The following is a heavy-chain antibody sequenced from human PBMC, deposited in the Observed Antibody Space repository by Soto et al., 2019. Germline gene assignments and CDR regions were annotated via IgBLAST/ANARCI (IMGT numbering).Heavy chain of an antibody. CDR1: GGTFSSYG. D-gene: IGHD4-17*01. J-gene: IGHJ4*02. CDR3: ARTTVTETRYFDY. Sequence: VQLVQSGAEVKKPGSSVKVSCKASGGTFSSYGITWVRQAPGQGLQWMGDIIPISGTSNYAQKFQGRVMITADESTSTAYMELRSLRSEDTAVYSCARTTVTETRYFDYWGQGTLVTVSS. V-gene: IGHV1-69*12. CDR2: IIPISGTS.